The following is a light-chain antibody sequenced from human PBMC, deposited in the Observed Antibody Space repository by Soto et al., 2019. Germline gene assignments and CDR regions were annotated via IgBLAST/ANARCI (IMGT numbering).Light chain of an antibody. CDR1: QSLNSIY. CDR3: QQFGGSPRT. CDR2: GTS. J-gene: IGKJ1*01. V-gene: IGKV3-20*01. Sequence: EIVLTQSPGTLSLSPGERATLSCRASQSLNSIYLAWYQQKPGQAPRLLISGTSTRATGIPDRFSGSGSETEFTLSVSRLEPEDFALYYCQQFGGSPRTFGQGTKVELK.